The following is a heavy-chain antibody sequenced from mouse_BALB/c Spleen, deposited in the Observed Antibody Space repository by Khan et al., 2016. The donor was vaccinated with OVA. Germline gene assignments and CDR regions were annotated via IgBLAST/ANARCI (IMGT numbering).Heavy chain of an antibody. CDR3: ARTARIKY. CDR2: ISYSGST. Sequence: VQLKQSGPGLVKPSQSLSLTCTVTGYSITSGYGWNWIRQFPGNKLEWMGYISYSGSTNYNPSHNSRISINRNTSKNQFFLQLNSVTTEDTATYYCARTARIKYWGQGTTLTVSS. J-gene: IGHJ2*01. D-gene: IGHD1-2*01. V-gene: IGHV3-2*02. CDR1: GYSITSGYG.